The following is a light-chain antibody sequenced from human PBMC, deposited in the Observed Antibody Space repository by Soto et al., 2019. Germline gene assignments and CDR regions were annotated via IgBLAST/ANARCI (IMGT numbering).Light chain of an antibody. J-gene: IGLJ1*01. V-gene: IGLV2-23*02. CDR1: SSDVGSYNL. Sequence: QSALTQPASVSGSPGQSITISCTGTSSDVGSYNLVSWYQQNPGKAPKLILYEVSKRPSGVSNHFSGSKSGNRASLTISGLQAEDEADYYCCSYATSGSFVFGTGTMLTVL. CDR2: EVS. CDR3: CSYATSGSFV.